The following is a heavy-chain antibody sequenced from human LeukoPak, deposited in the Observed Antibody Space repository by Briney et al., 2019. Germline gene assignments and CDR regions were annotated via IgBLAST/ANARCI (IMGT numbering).Heavy chain of an antibody. CDR1: GFTFGSYS. Sequence: GGSLRLSCAASGFTFGSYSMNWVRQAPGKGLEWVSSISSSSSYIYYADSVKGRFTISRDNAKNSLYLQMNSLRAEDTAVYYCARIGYCSSTSCYLFDYWGQGTLVTVSS. J-gene: IGHJ4*02. V-gene: IGHV3-21*01. D-gene: IGHD2-2*01. CDR2: ISSSSSYI. CDR3: ARIGYCSSTSCYLFDY.